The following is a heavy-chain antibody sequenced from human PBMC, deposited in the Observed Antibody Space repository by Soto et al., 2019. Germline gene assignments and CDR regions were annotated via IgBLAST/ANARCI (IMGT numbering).Heavy chain of an antibody. CDR2: IYYSGST. J-gene: IGHJ5*02. D-gene: IGHD3-3*01. V-gene: IGHV4-59*01. CDR1: GGSISSYY. Sequence: QVQLQESGPGLVKPSETLSLTCTVSGGSISSYYWSWIRQPPGKGLEWIGYIYYSGSTNYNPSLKGRVTISVDTSKNHFSLKLSSVTAADTAVYYCARVRDFWSGPEFDPWGQGTLVTVSS. CDR3: ARVRDFWSGPEFDP.